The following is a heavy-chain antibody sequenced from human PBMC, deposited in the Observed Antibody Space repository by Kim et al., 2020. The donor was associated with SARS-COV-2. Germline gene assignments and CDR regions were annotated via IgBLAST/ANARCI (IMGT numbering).Heavy chain of an antibody. V-gene: IGHV4-59*13. D-gene: IGHD3-9*01. J-gene: IGHJ6*02. Sequence: SETLSLTCTVSGGSISSYYWSWIRQPPGKGLEWIGYIYYSGSTNYNPSLKSRVTISVDTSKNQFSLKLSSVTAADTAVYYCARVFRGGLTYYDILTGLRRDDYYGMDVWGQGTTVTVSS. CDR1: GGSISSYY. CDR2: IYYSGST. CDR3: ARVFRGGLTYYDILTGLRRDDYYGMDV.